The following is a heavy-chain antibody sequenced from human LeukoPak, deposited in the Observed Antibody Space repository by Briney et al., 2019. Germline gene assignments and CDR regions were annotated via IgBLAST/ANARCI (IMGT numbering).Heavy chain of an antibody. V-gene: IGHV3-23*01. CDR2: ISGSGGST. CDR3: AKDHIYCSSTSCYLNYFDY. CDR1: GFTFSSYA. Sequence: GGSLRLSCAASGFTFSSYAMSRVRQAPGKGLEWVSAISGSGGSTYYADSVKGRFTISRDNSKNTLYLQMNSLRAEDTAVYYCAKDHIYCSSTSCYLNYFDYWGQGTLVTVSS. D-gene: IGHD2-2*01. J-gene: IGHJ4*02.